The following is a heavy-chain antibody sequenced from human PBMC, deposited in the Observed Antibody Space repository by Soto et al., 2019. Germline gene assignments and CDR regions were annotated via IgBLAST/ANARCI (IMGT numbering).Heavy chain of an antibody. J-gene: IGHJ4*02. D-gene: IGHD5-12*01. CDR3: ARISRDGYNKYYFDY. Sequence: ASVKVSCKASGYSFTNYYMHWVRQAPGQGLEYMGVIHPNGGGTSYAQKFQGRVTITADKSTSTAYMELSSLRSEDTAVYYCARISRDGYNKYYFDYWGQGTLVTVSS. V-gene: IGHV1-46*01. CDR2: IHPNGGGT. CDR1: GYSFTNYY.